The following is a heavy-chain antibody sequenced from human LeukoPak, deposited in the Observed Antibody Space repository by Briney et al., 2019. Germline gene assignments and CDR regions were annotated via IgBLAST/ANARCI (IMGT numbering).Heavy chain of an antibody. D-gene: IGHD3-3*01. CDR1: GFTFSSYA. CDR2: ISGSGGST. V-gene: IGHV3-23*01. J-gene: IGHJ4*02. CDR3: ATMGYDFWSGYWPDY. Sequence: GGSLRLSCAASGFTFSSYAMSWVSQAPGKRLEWVSTISGSGGSTDYADSVKGRFTISRDNSKNTLYLQMDSVGAEDTAEYYCATMGYDFWSGYWPDYWGQGTLFTVSS.